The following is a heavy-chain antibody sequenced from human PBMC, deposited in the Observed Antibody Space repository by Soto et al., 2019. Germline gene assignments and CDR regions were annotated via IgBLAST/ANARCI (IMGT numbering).Heavy chain of an antibody. CDR2: IYYSGST. D-gene: IGHD3-10*01. CDR3: ARVPIGIYYGMDV. Sequence: SETLSLTCTVSGDSISSGDSYWSWIRQPPGKGLEWLGYIYYSGSTHYNPSLKSRLTISVDTSKNQFSLKVISVTAVDTAVYYCARVPIGIYYGMDVWGQGTTVTVSS. J-gene: IGHJ6*02. CDR1: GDSISSGDSY. V-gene: IGHV4-30-4*01.